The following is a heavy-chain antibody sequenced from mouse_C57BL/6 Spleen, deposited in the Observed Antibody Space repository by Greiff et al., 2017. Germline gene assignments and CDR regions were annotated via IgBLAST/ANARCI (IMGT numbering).Heavy chain of an antibody. CDR1: GYTYTDHT. Sequence: QVQLQQSDAELVKPGASVKISCKVSGYTYTDHTIHWMKQRPEQGLEWIGYIYPRDGSTKYNEKFKGKATLTADKSSSTAYMQLNSLTSEDSAVYFCARGGLYYSNLYYAMDYWGQGTSVTVSS. V-gene: IGHV1-78*01. CDR3: ARGGLYYSNLYYAMDY. CDR2: IYPRDGST. D-gene: IGHD2-5*01. J-gene: IGHJ4*01.